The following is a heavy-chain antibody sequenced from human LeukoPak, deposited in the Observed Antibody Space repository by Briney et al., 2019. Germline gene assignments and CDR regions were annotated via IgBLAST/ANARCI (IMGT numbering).Heavy chain of an antibody. CDR3: ARDHGYAFDY. V-gene: IGHV3-48*02. J-gene: IGHJ4*02. CDR1: GFTFSYYS. Sequence: GGPLRLSCVASGFTFSYYSMNWVRQAPGKGLEWVSYINSISGEIWYADSVKGRFTISRDDAKNSLYLQMNSLRDEDTAVYCCARDHGYAFDYWGQGTLVTVSS. CDR2: INSISGEI. D-gene: IGHD5-12*01.